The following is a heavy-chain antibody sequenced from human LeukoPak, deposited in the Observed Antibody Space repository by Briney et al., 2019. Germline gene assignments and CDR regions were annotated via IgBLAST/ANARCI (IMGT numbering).Heavy chain of an antibody. CDR2: IHYSGST. CDR1: GGSISSSTYF. D-gene: IGHD6-6*01. J-gene: IGHJ6*02. V-gene: IGHV4-39*07. Sequence: SETLSLTCTVSGGSISSSTYFWGWIRQPPGKGLEWIGSIHYSGSTYYNPSLKSRVTISVDTSKNQFSLKLSSVTAADTAVYYCARDLVYSSSIKSYYYGMDVWGQGTTVTVSS. CDR3: ARDLVYSSSIKSYYYGMDV.